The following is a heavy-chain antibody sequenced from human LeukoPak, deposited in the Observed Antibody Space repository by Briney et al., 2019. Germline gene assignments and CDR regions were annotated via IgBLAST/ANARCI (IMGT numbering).Heavy chain of an antibody. CDR1: GYTFTSYA. J-gene: IGHJ4*02. Sequence: ASVRVSCKASGYTFTSYAMHWVRQAPGQRLEWMGWINAGNGNTKYSQEFQGRVTITRDTSASTAYMELSSLRSEDMAVYYCARGDFWSGYYADYWGQGTLDTVSS. CDR2: INAGNGNT. D-gene: IGHD3-3*01. V-gene: IGHV1-3*03. CDR3: ARGDFWSGYYADY.